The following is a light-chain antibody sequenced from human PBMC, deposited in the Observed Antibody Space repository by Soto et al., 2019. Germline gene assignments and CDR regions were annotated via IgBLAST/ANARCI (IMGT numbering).Light chain of an antibody. Sequence: EIVLTQSPGTLSLSPGERATLSCRASQSVSSSYLAWYQQKPGQAPRLLIYGASSRATGIPDRFSGSGSGTDFTLTISRLEREDFAVDYCQQYGSAPPYTFGQGTKLEIK. CDR2: GAS. J-gene: IGKJ2*01. CDR1: QSVSSSY. V-gene: IGKV3-20*01. CDR3: QQYGSAPPYT.